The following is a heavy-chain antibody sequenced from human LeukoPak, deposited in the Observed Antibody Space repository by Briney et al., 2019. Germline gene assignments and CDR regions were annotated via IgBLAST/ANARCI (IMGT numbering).Heavy chain of an antibody. CDR1: GGSFSGYY. J-gene: IGHJ4*02. Sequence: PSETLSLTYAVYGGSFSGYYWSWIRQPPGKGLEWIGEINHSGSTNYNPSLKSRVTISVDTSKNQFSLKLSSVTAADTAVYYCARGLGRGSWYTDYWGQGTLVTVSS. CDR2: INHSGST. D-gene: IGHD6-13*01. CDR3: ARGLGRGSWYTDY. V-gene: IGHV4-34*01.